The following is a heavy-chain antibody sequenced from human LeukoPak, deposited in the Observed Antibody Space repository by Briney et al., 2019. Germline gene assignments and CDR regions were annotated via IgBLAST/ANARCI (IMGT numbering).Heavy chain of an antibody. J-gene: IGHJ4*02. CDR3: AKVSTDGWYGFDY. D-gene: IGHD6-19*01. V-gene: IGHV3-23*01. CDR2: VSANGGST. Sequence: GGSLRLSCAASGFTFTSYAMSWVRQAPGKGLEWVSIVSANGGSTFYADSVKGRFTISRDTSKNTLFLQMNSLRGEDTAIYYCAKVSTDGWYGFDYWGQGTLVTVSS. CDR1: GFTFTSYA.